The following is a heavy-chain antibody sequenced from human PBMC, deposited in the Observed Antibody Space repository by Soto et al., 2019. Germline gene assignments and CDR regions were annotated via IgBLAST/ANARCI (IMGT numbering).Heavy chain of an antibody. CDR1: GYTFTSYD. CDR2: MNRNRGNT. CDR3: ARGLTGDAFDI. D-gene: IGHD7-27*01. J-gene: IGHJ3*02. V-gene: IGHV1-8*02. Sequence: ASVQVSCKASGYTFTSYDINWVRQATGQGLEWMGWMNRNRGNTGYAQKFHGRVTMNKNTSISTAYMELSRLRYADTAVYYCARGLTGDAFDIWGQGTMVTVSS.